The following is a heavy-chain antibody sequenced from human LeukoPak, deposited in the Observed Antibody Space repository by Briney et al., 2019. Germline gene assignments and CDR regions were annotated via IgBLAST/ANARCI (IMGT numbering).Heavy chain of an antibody. Sequence: GGSLRLSCAASGFTFSSYEMNWVRQAPGKGLEWVSYISSSGSIIYYADSVKGRFTISRDNAKNSLYLQMNSLRAEDAAVYYCAELGITMIGGVWGKGTTVTISS. V-gene: IGHV3-48*03. CDR2: ISSSGSII. CDR3: AELGITMIGGV. J-gene: IGHJ6*04. D-gene: IGHD3-10*02. CDR1: GFTFSSYE.